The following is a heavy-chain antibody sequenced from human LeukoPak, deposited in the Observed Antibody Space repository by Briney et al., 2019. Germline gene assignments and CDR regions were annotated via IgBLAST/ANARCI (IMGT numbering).Heavy chain of an antibody. CDR1: GFTFSSYA. CDR3: AKEPGVDYYDSSGPSDY. CDR2: ISGSGGST. J-gene: IGHJ4*02. D-gene: IGHD3-22*01. Sequence: GGSLRLSCAASGFTFSSYAMSWVRQAPGKGLEWVSAISGSGGSTYYADSVRGRFTISRDNSKNTLYLQMNSLRAEDTAVYYCAKEPGVDYYDSSGPSDYWGQGTLVTVSS. V-gene: IGHV3-23*01.